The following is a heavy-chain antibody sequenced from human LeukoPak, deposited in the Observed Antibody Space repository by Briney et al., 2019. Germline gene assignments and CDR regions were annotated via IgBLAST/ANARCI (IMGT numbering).Heavy chain of an antibody. J-gene: IGHJ4*02. Sequence: PGGSLRLSCAASGFTFSSYTMSWVRQAPGKGLEWVSAISSSGSYIYYADSVKGRFTISRDNAKTTLYLQMNSLRAEDTAVYYCESYSPGEIGMVRGVTIDGGQGTLVTVSS. V-gene: IGHV3-21*04. D-gene: IGHD3-10*01. CDR2: ISSSGSYI. CDR1: GFTFSSYT. CDR3: ESYSPGEIGMVRGVTID.